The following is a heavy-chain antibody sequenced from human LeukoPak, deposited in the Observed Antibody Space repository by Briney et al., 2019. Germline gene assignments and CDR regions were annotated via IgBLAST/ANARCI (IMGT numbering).Heavy chain of an antibody. CDR2: IRYDGDNK. CDR3: AKAVAGTKPQPYYFDY. J-gene: IGHJ4*02. CDR1: GFTFSNYG. Sequence: GGSLRLSCAASGFTFSNYGIHWVRQAPGKGLEWVAFIRYDGDNKYYGDSVKGRFTISRDNSKNTLYLQMNSLRAEDTAVYYCAKAVAGTKPQPYYFDYWGQGTLVTVSS. D-gene: IGHD6-19*01. V-gene: IGHV3-30*02.